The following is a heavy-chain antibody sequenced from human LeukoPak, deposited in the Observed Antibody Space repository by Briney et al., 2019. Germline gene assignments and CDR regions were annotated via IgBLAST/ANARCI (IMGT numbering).Heavy chain of an antibody. Sequence: ASVKVSCKASGYTFTSYAMNWVRQAPGQGLEWMGWINTNTGNPTYAQGFTGRFVFSLDTSVSTAYLQISSLKAEDTAVYYCARETADSSSLVSFHFQHWGQGTLVTVSS. J-gene: IGHJ1*01. CDR2: INTNTGNP. D-gene: IGHD6-13*01. V-gene: IGHV7-4-1*02. CDR3: ARETADSSSLVSFHFQH. CDR1: GYTFTSYA.